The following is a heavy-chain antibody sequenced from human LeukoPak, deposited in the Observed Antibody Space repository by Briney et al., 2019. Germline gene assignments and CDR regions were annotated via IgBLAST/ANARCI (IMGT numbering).Heavy chain of an antibody. D-gene: IGHD4-17*01. CDR2: IKQDGSEK. CDR3: ARQGDDYGDYGARPFYYYMDV. J-gene: IGHJ6*03. V-gene: IGHV3-7*01. CDR1: GFTFSSYW. Sequence: GSLRLSCAASGFTFSSYWMSGVRQAPGKGLEWVANIKQDGSEKYYVDSVKGRFTISRDNAKNSLYLQMNSLRAEDTAVYYCARQGDDYGDYGARPFYYYMDVWGKGTTVTVSS.